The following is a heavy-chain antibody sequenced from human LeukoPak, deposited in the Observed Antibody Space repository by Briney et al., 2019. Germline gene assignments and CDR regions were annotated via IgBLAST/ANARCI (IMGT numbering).Heavy chain of an antibody. J-gene: IGHJ4*02. D-gene: IGHD2-15*01. CDR1: GYTFTSYD. CDR2: MNPNSGNT. V-gene: IGHV1-8*01. Sequence: ASVKVSYKASGYTFTSYDINWVRQATRQGLEWMGWMNPNSGNTGYAQKFQGRVTMTRNTSISTAYMELSSLRSEDTAVYYCARGLRTTLGYCSGGSCYRALPYWGQGTLVTVSS. CDR3: ARGLRTTLGYCSGGSCYRALPY.